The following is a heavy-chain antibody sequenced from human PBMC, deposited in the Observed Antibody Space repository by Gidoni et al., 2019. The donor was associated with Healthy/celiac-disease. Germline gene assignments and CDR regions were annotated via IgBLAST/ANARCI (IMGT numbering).Heavy chain of an antibody. CDR3: ARGWGYYEDDHAFDI. CDR1: GYTFTSSY. Sequence: QVQLVQSGAEVKKPGASVTVSCKASGYTFTSSYLPWVRQAPGQGLARMGIINPSGGSTSYAQNFQGRVTMTRDTSTSTVYMELSSLRSEDTAVYYCARGWGYYEDDHAFDIWGQGTMVTVSS. V-gene: IGHV1-46*01. CDR2: INPSGGST. D-gene: IGHD3-22*01. J-gene: IGHJ3*02.